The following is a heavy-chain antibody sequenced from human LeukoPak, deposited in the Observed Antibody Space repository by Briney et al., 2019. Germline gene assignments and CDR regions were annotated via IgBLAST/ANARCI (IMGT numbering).Heavy chain of an antibody. V-gene: IGHV3-9*03. Sequence: PGRSLRLSCVASGFTFNDYAMHWVRRAPGKGLEWVAGINWNSGSVGYGDSVKGRFTISRDNAKNSLYLQMNSLRAEDMALYYCAKPFRTYRYDTGGYYFDYWGQGALVIVSS. CDR1: GFTFNDYA. CDR2: INWNSGSV. D-gene: IGHD3-22*01. CDR3: AKPFRTYRYDTGGYYFDY. J-gene: IGHJ4*02.